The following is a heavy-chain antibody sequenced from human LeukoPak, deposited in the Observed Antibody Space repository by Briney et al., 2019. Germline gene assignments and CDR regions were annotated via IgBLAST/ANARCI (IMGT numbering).Heavy chain of an antibody. CDR1: DGSISSSSYY. J-gene: IGHJ5*02. CDR3: ARARDYDPGFDP. CDR2: IYTSGST. V-gene: IGHV4-61*02. Sequence: PSETLSLTCTVSDGSISSSSYYWGWIRQPPGKGLEWIGRIYTSGSTNYNPSLKSRVTISVDTSKNQFSLKLSSVTAADTAVYYCARARDYDPGFDPWGQGTLVTVSS. D-gene: IGHD3-16*01.